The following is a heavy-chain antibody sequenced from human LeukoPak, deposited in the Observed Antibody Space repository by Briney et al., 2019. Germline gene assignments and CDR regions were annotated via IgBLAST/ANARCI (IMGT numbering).Heavy chain of an antibody. J-gene: IGHJ4*02. CDR2: IKIGEGTT. Sequence: ASVKVSCKASGYTFSDFGITWVRQAPGQGPEWMGWIKIGEGTTHFAQKFQDRVSMTRDRSSNTAFLELRSLRSDDTAVYFCSRSFYSSSWYYFDLWGQGTLVTVSS. CDR1: GYTFSDFG. CDR3: SRSFYSSSWYYFDL. D-gene: IGHD6-13*01. V-gene: IGHV1-18*01.